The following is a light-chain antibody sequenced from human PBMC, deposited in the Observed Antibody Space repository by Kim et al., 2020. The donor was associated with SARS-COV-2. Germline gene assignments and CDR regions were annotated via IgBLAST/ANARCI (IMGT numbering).Light chain of an antibody. Sequence: SPGEGATLSCRASQSVRNNLACCQQKPGQSPRLLINGAASRATGIPARCSGSASGTEFSLTISSLQSEDFAVYYCQHYNNMPPWTFGQGTKVDIK. J-gene: IGKJ1*01. CDR3: QHYNNMPPWT. CDR1: QSVRNN. CDR2: GAA. V-gene: IGKV3-15*01.